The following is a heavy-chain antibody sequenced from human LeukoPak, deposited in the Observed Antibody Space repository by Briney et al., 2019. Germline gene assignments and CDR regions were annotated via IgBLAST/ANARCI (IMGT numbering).Heavy chain of an antibody. Sequence: GGSLRLSCAASGFAFSSYSMNWVRQAPGKGLEWVSYIGSSGNTIYYADSVKGRFTISRDNAKNSLFLQLNSLRAEDTAVYYCARDLAAAEGWSFDYWGQGTLVTVSS. CDR1: GFAFSSYS. V-gene: IGHV3-48*01. D-gene: IGHD6-13*01. CDR3: ARDLAAAEGWSFDY. CDR2: IGSSGNTI. J-gene: IGHJ4*02.